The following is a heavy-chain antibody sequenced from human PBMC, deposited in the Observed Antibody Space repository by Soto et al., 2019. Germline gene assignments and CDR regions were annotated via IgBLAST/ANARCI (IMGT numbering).Heavy chain of an antibody. D-gene: IGHD3-22*01. Sequence: GGSLRLSCAASGFTSSSYAMSWVRQAPGKGLEWVSAISGSGGSTYYADSVKGRFTISRDNSKNTLYLQMNSLRAKDTAVYYCAKNRGYYDSSGYYYFDYWGQGTLVTVSS. CDR1: GFTSSSYA. J-gene: IGHJ4*02. V-gene: IGHV3-23*01. CDR2: ISGSGGST. CDR3: AKNRGYYDSSGYYYFDY.